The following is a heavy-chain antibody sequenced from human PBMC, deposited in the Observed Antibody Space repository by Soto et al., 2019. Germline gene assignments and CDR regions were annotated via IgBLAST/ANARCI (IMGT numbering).Heavy chain of an antibody. J-gene: IGHJ4*02. CDR2: ISAHNGNT. CDR3: ARADYCSGGSCYPGATDY. V-gene: IGHV1-18*01. D-gene: IGHD2-15*01. Sequence: QVQLVQSGAEVKKPGASVKVSCKASGYTFTSYGINWLRQAPGQGLEWVGWISAHNGNTKYAQNLQGRVTMTTDTSTSTAYMEMGSLRSDGTAVYYCARADYCSGGSCYPGATDYWGQGTLVTVSS. CDR1: GYTFTSYG.